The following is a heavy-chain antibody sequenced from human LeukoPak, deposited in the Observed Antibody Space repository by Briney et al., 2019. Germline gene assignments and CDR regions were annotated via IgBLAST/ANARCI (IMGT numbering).Heavy chain of an antibody. J-gene: IGHJ4*02. Sequence: GGSLRLSCAASGFTFSSYGMHWVRQAPGKGLEWVAVISYDGSNKYYADSVKGRFTISRDNSKNTLYLQMNSLRAEDTAVYYCAKDGHDYGGTNSGYWGQGTLVTVSS. CDR1: GFTFSSYG. CDR2: ISYDGSNK. D-gene: IGHD4-23*01. CDR3: AKDGHDYGGTNSGY. V-gene: IGHV3-30*18.